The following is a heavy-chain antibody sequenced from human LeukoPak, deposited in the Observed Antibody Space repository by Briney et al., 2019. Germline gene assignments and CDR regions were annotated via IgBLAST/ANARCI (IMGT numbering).Heavy chain of an antibody. CDR3: AKGVADYSSGWYYFDS. CDR2: IDGSGDHT. V-gene: IGHV3-23*01. D-gene: IGHD6-19*01. CDR1: GFTFDNHP. Sequence: GGSLRLSCAASGFTFDNHPMSWVRQTPGKGLEWVSTIDGSGDHTYHTDSVKGRFTISRENSKNTLHLQISRLTVEDTAVYYCAKGVADYSSGWYYFDSWGQXAPVTVSS. J-gene: IGHJ4*02.